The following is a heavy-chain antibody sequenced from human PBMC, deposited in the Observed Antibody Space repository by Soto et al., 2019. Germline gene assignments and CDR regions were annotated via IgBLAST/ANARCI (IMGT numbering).Heavy chain of an antibody. CDR2: IFYSGSL. V-gene: IGHV4-59*08. D-gene: IGHD3-3*01. CDR1: GGSISGYY. Sequence: PSETLSLTCTVSGGSISGYYWSWIRQPPGKGLEWIGYIFYSGSLKYNPSLKSRVTMSVDTSKNQLSLRLTSLTAADTAVYFCARATTLFGVVLSDWGQGSPVTVSS. CDR3: ARATTLFGVVLSD. J-gene: IGHJ4*02.